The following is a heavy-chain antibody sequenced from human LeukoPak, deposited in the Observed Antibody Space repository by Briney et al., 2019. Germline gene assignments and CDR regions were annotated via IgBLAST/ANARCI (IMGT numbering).Heavy chain of an antibody. J-gene: IGHJ5*02. CDR2: SSAYNGNT. CDR3: ARGPLGYYGSGSYWFDP. CDR1: GYTFTSYG. D-gene: IGHD3-10*01. Sequence: ASVKVSCKASGYTFTSYGISWVRQAPGQGLEWMGWSSAYNGNTNYAQKLQGRVTMTTDTSTSTAYMELRSLRSDDTAVYYCARGPLGYYGSGSYWFDPWGQGTLVTVSS. V-gene: IGHV1-18*01.